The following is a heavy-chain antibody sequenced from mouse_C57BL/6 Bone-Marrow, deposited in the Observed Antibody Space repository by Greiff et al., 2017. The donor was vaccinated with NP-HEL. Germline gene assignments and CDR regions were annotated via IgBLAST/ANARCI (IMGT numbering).Heavy chain of an antibody. CDR1: GYTFTSYG. J-gene: IGHJ1*03. Sequence: QVQLQQSGAELARPGASVKLSCKASGYTFTSYGISWVKQRTGQGLEWIGEIYARSGNTYYNEKFKGKATLTADKSSSTAYMELRSLTSEDSAVYVCAREGDDWYFDVWGTGTTVTVSS. CDR3: AREGDDWYFDV. CDR2: IYARSGNT. V-gene: IGHV1-81*01.